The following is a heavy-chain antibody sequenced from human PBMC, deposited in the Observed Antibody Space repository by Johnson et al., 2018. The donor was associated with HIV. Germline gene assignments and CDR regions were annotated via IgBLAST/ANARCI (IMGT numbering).Heavy chain of an antibody. CDR1: RFTFDDYG. CDR2: MRSDGSGI. D-gene: IGHD3-10*01. J-gene: IGHJ3*02. Sequence: VQLVESGGGLVQPGGSLRLSCAASRFTFDDYGMSWVRQVPGKGLVWLSFMRSDGSGITYADSVKGRFTISRANARNTLYLQMNTLRAEDTAVYYCARDPDPFREYHGDAFDIWGQGTVVTVSS. V-gene: IGHV3-74*01. CDR3: ARDPDPFREYHGDAFDI.